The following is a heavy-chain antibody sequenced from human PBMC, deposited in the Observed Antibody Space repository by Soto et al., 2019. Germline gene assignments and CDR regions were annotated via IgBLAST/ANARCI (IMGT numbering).Heavy chain of an antibody. D-gene: IGHD3-10*01. CDR2: ISGSGGST. CDR3: QTGGAGSYYNPFDY. J-gene: IGHJ4*02. V-gene: IGHV3-23*01. Sequence: GGSLRLSCAASGFTFSSYAMSWVLQAPGKGLEWVSAISGSGGSTYYADSVKGRFTISRDNSKNTLYLQMNSLRAEDTAVYYCQTGGAGSYYNPFDYWGQGTLVTVSS. CDR1: GFTFSSYA.